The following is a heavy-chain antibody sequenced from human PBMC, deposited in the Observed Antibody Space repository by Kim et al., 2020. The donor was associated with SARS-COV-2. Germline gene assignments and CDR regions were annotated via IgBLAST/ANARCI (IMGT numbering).Heavy chain of an antibody. J-gene: IGHJ4*02. CDR2: ISYDEKNK. D-gene: IGHD3-10*01. CDR1: GFTLSSYA. Sequence: GGSLRLSCAASGFTLSSYAMHWVRQAPGKGLEWVAVISYDEKNKHFADSVKGRFVLSRDNSKNALYLQMNSLRAEDTAVYYCARDREGLLWSGELLLWGQGTLVTVSS. CDR3: ARDREGLLWSGELLL. V-gene: IGHV3-30*09.